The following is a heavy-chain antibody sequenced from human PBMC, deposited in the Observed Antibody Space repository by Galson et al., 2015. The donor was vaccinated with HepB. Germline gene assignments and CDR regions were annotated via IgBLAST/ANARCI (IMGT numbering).Heavy chain of an antibody. J-gene: IGHJ4*02. CDR3: ASANWNYEGGNY. V-gene: IGHV1-2*06. CDR1: GYTFTGYY. Sequence: SVKVSCKASGYTFTGYYMHWVRQAPGQGLEWMGRINPNSGGTNYAQKFQGRVTMTRDTSISTAYMELSRLRSDDTAVYYCASANWNYEGGNYWGQGTLVTVSS. CDR2: INPNSGGT. D-gene: IGHD1-7*01.